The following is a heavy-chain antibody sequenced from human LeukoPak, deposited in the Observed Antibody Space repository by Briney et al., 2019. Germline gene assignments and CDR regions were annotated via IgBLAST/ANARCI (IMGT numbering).Heavy chain of an antibody. CDR1: GGSFSGYY. J-gene: IGHJ4*02. CDR2: INHSGST. D-gene: IGHD5-12*01. CDR3: ARMGGRNGYNHPYYFDY. V-gene: IGHV4-34*01. Sequence: SETLSLTCAVYGGSFSGYYWSWIRQPPGKGLEWIGEINHSGSTNYNSSLKSRVTISVDTSKNHFSLKVNSVTAADTAVYYCARMGGRNGYNHPYYFDYWGQGTLVAVSS.